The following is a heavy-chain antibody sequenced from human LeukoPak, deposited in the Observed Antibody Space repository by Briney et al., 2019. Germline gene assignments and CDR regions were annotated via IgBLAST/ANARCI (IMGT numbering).Heavy chain of an antibody. Sequence: ASVMVSCKASGYTFTGYYIHWVRQAPGQGLEWMGWINAHSGGTNYAQKFQGRVTMTRDTSISTSYMELSRLRSDDTAVYYCARARYSSSWYHFDYWGQGTLVTVSS. V-gene: IGHV1-2*02. D-gene: IGHD6-13*01. CDR2: INAHSGGT. CDR3: ARARYSSSWYHFDY. CDR1: GYTFTGYY. J-gene: IGHJ4*02.